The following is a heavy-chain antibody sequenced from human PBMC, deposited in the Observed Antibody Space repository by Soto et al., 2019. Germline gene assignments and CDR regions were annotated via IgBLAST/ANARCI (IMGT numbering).Heavy chain of an antibody. CDR3: IRSGYYPTDYDY. CDR1: GFTFSGSA. CDR2: IRSKANSYAT. J-gene: IGHJ4*02. V-gene: IGHV3-73*02. D-gene: IGHD3-3*01. Sequence: EVQLVESGGGLVQPGGSLKLSCAASGFTFSGSAMHWVRQASGKGLERVVRIRSKANSYATAYAASVKGTFTISRDDSTNRAYQQMNSLKTEDAAVYYRIRSGYYPTDYDYWGQGTLVTVCS.